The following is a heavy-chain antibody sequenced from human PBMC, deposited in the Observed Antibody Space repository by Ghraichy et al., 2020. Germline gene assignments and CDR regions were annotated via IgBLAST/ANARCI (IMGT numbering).Heavy chain of an antibody. CDR2: LGADGRST. Sequence: GGSLRLSCAVSEFTFDGYSMTWVRQAPGKGLEWVSILGADGRSTFYADSVKGRFTISRDKSKRTMYLQMNSLRADDTAVYYCAKEGGRLGEGAFDVWGQGTRVTVSS. V-gene: IGHV3-23*01. CDR1: EFTFDGYS. CDR3: AKEGGRLGEGAFDV. J-gene: IGHJ3*01. D-gene: IGHD3-10*01.